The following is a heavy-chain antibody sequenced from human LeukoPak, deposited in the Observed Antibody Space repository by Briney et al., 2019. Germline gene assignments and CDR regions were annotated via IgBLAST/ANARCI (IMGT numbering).Heavy chain of an antibody. CDR3: ARTGLFGVYYFDF. D-gene: IGHD3-3*01. CDR1: GYTFTGYY. J-gene: IGHJ4*02. V-gene: IGHV1-2*02. CDR2: INPNSGGT. Sequence: ASVKVSCKASGYTFTGYYMHWVRQAPGQGLEWMGWINPNSGGTNYAQKFQGRVTMTRDTSISTAYMELSRLRSDDTAVYYCARTGLFGVYYFDFWGQGTLVTVSS.